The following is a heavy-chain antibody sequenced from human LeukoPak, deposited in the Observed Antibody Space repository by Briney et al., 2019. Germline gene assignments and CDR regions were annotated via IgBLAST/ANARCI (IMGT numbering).Heavy chain of an antibody. CDR2: IYYSGST. J-gene: IGHJ5*02. Sequence: RSSETLSLTRTVSGGSISSYYWSWIRQPPGKGLEWIGYIYYSGSTNYNPSLKSRVTISIDTSKNQFSLKLSSVTAADTAVYYCAREAKESSGYYRFDPWGQGTLVTVSS. CDR3: AREAKESSGYYRFDP. V-gene: IGHV4-59*01. CDR1: GGSISSYY. D-gene: IGHD3-22*01.